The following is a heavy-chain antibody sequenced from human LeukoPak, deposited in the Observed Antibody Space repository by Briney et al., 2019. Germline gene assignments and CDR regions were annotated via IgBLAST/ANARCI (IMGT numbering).Heavy chain of an antibody. J-gene: IGHJ4*02. Sequence: GGSLRLSCAASGFTFSSYGMHWVRQAPGKGPEWVAVIWYDGSNKYYADSVKGRFTISRDNSKNTLYLQMNSLRAEDTAVYYCAKARSSSSWYFDYWGQGTLVTVSS. D-gene: IGHD6-13*01. CDR2: IWYDGSNK. CDR1: GFTFSSYG. V-gene: IGHV3-33*03. CDR3: AKARSSSSWYFDY.